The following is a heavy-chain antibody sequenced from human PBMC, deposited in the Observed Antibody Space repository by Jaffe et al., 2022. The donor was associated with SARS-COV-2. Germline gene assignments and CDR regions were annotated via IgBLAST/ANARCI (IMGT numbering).Heavy chain of an antibody. J-gene: IGHJ4*02. Sequence: EVQLVESGGGLVQPGRSLRLSCAASGFTFDDYAMHWVRQAPGKGLEWVSGISWNSGSIGYADSVKGRFTISRDNAKNSLYLQMNSLRAEDTALYYCAKDHSSGFDWGQGTLVTVSS. CDR1: GFTFDDYA. V-gene: IGHV3-9*01. CDR2: ISWNSGSI. CDR3: AKDHSSGFD. D-gene: IGHD6-19*01.